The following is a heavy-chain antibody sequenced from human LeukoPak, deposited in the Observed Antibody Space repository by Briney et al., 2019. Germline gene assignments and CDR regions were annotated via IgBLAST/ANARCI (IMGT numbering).Heavy chain of an antibody. CDR1: GFTFSSYG. V-gene: IGHV3-30*02. D-gene: IGHD3-3*01. J-gene: IGHJ5*02. CDR3: ARGSGYPAGNWFDP. CDR2: IRYDGSIK. Sequence: QPGGSLRLSCAAYGFTFSSYGMHWDRQAPGKGLEWVAFIRYDGSIKYYADSVKGRFTISRDNSKNTLYLQMNSLRAEDTAVYYCARGSGYPAGNWFDPWGQGTLVTVSS.